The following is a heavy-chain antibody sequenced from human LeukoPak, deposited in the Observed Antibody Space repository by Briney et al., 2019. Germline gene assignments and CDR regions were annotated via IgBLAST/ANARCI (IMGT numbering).Heavy chain of an antibody. Sequence: GESLRLSCAASGFTFSSYEMNWVRQAPGKGLEWVSYISSSGSTIYYADSVKGQFTISRDNAKNSLYLQMNSLRAEDTAVYYCARGITMIVDWFDPWGQGTLVTVSS. D-gene: IGHD3-22*01. CDR2: ISSSGSTI. V-gene: IGHV3-48*03. J-gene: IGHJ5*02. CDR3: ARGITMIVDWFDP. CDR1: GFTFSSYE.